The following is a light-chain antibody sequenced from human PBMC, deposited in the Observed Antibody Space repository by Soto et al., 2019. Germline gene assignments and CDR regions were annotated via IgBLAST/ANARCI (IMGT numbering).Light chain of an antibody. CDR3: QQSYNTTWT. Sequence: DFQMTQSRSSLSESAGDRVTITCRASQGISTYLNWYQQKPGKAPKLLIYAASSLQSGVPSRFSGSGSETDFTLTISSLQPEDFATYSCQQSYNTTWTFGQGTKVEIQ. CDR1: QGISTY. J-gene: IGKJ1*01. CDR2: AAS. V-gene: IGKV1-39*01.